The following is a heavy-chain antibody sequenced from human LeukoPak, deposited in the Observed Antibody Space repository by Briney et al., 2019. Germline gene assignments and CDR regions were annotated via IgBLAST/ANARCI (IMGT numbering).Heavy chain of an antibody. J-gene: IGHJ4*02. CDR1: GGSISSYY. CDR2: IYYSGST. Sequence: SETLSLTCTVSGGSISSYYWSWIRQPPGKGLEWIGSIYYSGSTYYNLSLKSRVTISVDTSKNQFSLKLSSVTAADTAVYYCASPKTDFWSGYYFDYWGQGTLVTVSS. V-gene: IGHV4-59*05. D-gene: IGHD3-3*01. CDR3: ASPKTDFWSGYYFDY.